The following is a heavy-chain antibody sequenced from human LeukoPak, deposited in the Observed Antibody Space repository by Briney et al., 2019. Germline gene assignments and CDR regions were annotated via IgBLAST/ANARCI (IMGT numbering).Heavy chain of an antibody. CDR3: ARLRLGELSLLDY. J-gene: IGHJ4*02. CDR2: ISSSGSTI. V-gene: IGHV3-48*03. CDR1: GFTLSSYE. D-gene: IGHD3-16*02. Sequence: PGGSLRLSCAASGFTLSSYEMNWVRQAPGKGLEWVSYISSSGSTIYYADSVKGRFTISRDNAKNSLYLQMNSLRAEDTAVYYCARLRLGELSLLDYWGQGTLVTVSS.